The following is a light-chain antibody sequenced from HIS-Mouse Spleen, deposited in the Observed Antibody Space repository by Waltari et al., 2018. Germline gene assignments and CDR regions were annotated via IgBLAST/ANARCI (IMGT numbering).Light chain of an antibody. V-gene: IGLV3-10*01. J-gene: IGLJ2*01. CDR2: EDS. CDR3: YSTDSSGNHKEV. CDR1: ALPKKY. Sequence: SYELTQPPSVSVSPGQTARITCSGDALPKKYASWYQQKSGQAPVLVIYEDSKRPSGIPERFSGSSSGTMATLTISGAQVEDEADYYCYSTDSSGNHKEVFGGGTKLTVL.